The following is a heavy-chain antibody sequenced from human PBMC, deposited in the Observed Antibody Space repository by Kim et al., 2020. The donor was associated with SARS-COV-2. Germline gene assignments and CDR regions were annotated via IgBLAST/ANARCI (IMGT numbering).Heavy chain of an antibody. CDR2: IIPIFGTA. CDR1: GGTFSSYA. CDR3: AFGGEWVNAWRNGDYYYYGMDV. D-gene: IGHD3-16*01. Sequence: SVKVSCKASGGTFSSYAISWVRQAPGQGLEWMGGIIPIFGTANYAQKFQGRVTITADESTSTAYMELSSLRSEDTAVNYCAFGGEWVNAWRNGDYYYYGMDVWGQGATVTVSS. V-gene: IGHV1-69*13. J-gene: IGHJ6*02.